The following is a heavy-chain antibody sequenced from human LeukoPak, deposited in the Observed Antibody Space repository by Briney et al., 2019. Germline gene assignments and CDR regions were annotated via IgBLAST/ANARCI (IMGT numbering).Heavy chain of an antibody. CDR2: IYYSVNT. Sequence: SETLSLTCTVSGGSISNYYWSWIRQPPGKGLEWIGYIYYSVNTNYNPSLKSRVTTSVDTSKNPFSLKLNSVPAADTAVYYCARVRYCSTNRCYDREFDNWGQGTLVTVSS. CDR3: ARVRYCSTNRCYDREFDN. D-gene: IGHD2-2*01. V-gene: IGHV4-59*01. J-gene: IGHJ4*02. CDR1: GGSISNYY.